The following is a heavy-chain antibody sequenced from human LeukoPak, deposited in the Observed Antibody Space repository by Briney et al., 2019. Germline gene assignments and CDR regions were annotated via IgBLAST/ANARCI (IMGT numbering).Heavy chain of an antibody. D-gene: IGHD3-3*01. J-gene: IGHJ4*02. CDR1: GGSISSGGYY. V-gene: IGHV4-30-2*01. CDR3: ARESLSYTIFGVVPEVGFDY. CDR2: IYHSGST. Sequence: PSQTLSLTCTVSGGSISSGGYYWSWIRQPPGKGLEWIGYIYHSGSTYYNPSLKSRVTISVDRSKNQFSLKLSSVTAADTAVYYCARESLSYTIFGVVPEVGFDYWGQGTLVTVSS.